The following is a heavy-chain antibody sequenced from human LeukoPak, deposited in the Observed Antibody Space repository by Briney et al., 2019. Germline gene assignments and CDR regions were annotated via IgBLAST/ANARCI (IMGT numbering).Heavy chain of an antibody. D-gene: IGHD3-22*01. J-gene: IGHJ5*02. CDR1: GFSFSSYW. CDR3: ARHPYDSRGYVT. V-gene: IGHV3-7*01. CDR2: IKGDGSEK. Sequence: GGSLRLSCTASGFSFSSYWMTWVRQAPGKGLEWVANIKGDGSEKYYVDSGKGRFTISRDNAKNSLHLQMNSLRAEDTAVYYCARHPYDSRGYVTWGQGILVTVSS.